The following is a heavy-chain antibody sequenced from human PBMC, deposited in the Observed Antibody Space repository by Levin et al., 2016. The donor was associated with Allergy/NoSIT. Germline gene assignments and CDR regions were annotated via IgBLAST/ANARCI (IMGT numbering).Heavy chain of an antibody. CDR1: GGSFSAYY. D-gene: IGHD3-22*01. CDR3: ARDGKGYDSSGYYVD. J-gene: IGHJ4*02. CDR2: VNFRGGT. V-gene: IGHV4-34*01. Sequence: SETLSLTCAVYGGSFSAYYWSWLRLSPGKGLEWIGEVNFRGGTNYNPSLKSRVTISADTSKNQFSLKLRSVLAADTAVYYCARDGKGYDSSGYYVDWGQGTLVTVSS.